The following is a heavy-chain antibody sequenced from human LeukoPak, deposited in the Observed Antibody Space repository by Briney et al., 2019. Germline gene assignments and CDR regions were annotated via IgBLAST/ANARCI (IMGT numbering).Heavy chain of an antibody. D-gene: IGHD2-15*01. V-gene: IGHV1-2*02. J-gene: IGHJ4*01. CDR2: IKANTAGT. Sequence: GASVKVSCTAPVDTFSGSFMHWVRQAPVQGLEWRWGIKANTAGTRYAQKFQGRLTMTTDTSTNTAYIELSGLTSDDTAVYYCARGRCVGNANGYYIDSWGQGTLVTVSS. CDR1: VDTFSGSF. CDR3: ARGRCVGNANGYYIDS.